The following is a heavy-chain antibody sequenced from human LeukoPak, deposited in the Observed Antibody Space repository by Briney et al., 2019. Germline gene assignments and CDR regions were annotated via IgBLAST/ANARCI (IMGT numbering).Heavy chain of an antibody. V-gene: IGHV5-51*01. J-gene: IGHJ6*02. CDR3: ARQNPRGGYYYYGMDV. Sequence: GESLKISCKGSGYSFTSYWIGWVRQMPGKGLEWMGIIYPGDSDTRYSPSFQGQVTISADKSISTAYLQWSSLKASDTAMYYCARQNPRGGYYYYGMDVWGQGTTVTVPS. D-gene: IGHD3-10*01. CDR1: GYSFTSYW. CDR2: IYPGDSDT.